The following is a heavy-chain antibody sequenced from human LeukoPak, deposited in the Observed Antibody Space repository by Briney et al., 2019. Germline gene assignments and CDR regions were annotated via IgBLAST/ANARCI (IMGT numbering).Heavy chain of an antibody. D-gene: IGHD3-3*01. J-gene: IGHJ4*02. Sequence: ASVKVSCKASGGTFSSYAISWVRQAPGHGLEWMGGIIPIFGTANYAQKFQGRVTITAGESTSAAYMELSSLRSEDTAVYYCARVGKRITIFGVVTPFDYWGQGTLVTVSS. CDR3: ARVGKRITIFGVVTPFDY. CDR1: GGTFSSYA. V-gene: IGHV1-69*13. CDR2: IIPIFGTA.